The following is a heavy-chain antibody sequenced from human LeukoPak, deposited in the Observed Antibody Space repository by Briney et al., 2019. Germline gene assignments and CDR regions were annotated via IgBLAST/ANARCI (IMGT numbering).Heavy chain of an antibody. CDR2: ISAYNGNT. Sequence: ASVKVSCKASGYTFTSYGISWVRQAPGQGLEWMGWISAYNGNTNYAQKFQGRVTMTRDTSTSTVYMELSSLRSEDTAVYYCARDYDILTGPNPLDPWGQGTLVTVSS. J-gene: IGHJ5*02. V-gene: IGHV1-18*01. CDR3: ARDYDILTGPNPLDP. D-gene: IGHD3-9*01. CDR1: GYTFTSYG.